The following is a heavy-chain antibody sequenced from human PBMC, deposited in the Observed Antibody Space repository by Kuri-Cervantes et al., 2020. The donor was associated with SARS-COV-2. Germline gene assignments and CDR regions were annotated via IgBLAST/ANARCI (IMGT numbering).Heavy chain of an antibody. Sequence: GESLKISCAVSGFTFSGYGMHWVRQAPGKGLEWVAVISYDGSDKYYADSVKGRFTISRDNSKNTLHLQMNSLRAEDAAVYCCAKYDVSSGGRHYDFWSAFLAWGQGTLVTVSS. CDR1: GFTFSGYG. V-gene: IGHV3-30*18. D-gene: IGHD3-3*01. J-gene: IGHJ5*02. CDR2: ISYDGSDK. CDR3: AKYDVSSGGRHYDFWSAFLA.